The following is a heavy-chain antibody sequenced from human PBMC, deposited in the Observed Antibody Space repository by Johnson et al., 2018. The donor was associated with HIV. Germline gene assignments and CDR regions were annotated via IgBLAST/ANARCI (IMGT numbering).Heavy chain of an antibody. D-gene: IGHD3-22*01. Sequence: QVQLVESGGGLIQPGGSLRLSCAASGFTVSSNYMSWIRQAPGKGLEWVSYISSSGSTIYYADSVKGRFTISRDNAKNSLYLQMNSLRAEDTAVYYCAKERTSSGYYYDAFDIWGQGTMVTVSS. V-gene: IGHV3-11*04. J-gene: IGHJ3*02. CDR3: AKERTSSGYYYDAFDI. CDR2: ISSSGSTI. CDR1: GFTVSSNY.